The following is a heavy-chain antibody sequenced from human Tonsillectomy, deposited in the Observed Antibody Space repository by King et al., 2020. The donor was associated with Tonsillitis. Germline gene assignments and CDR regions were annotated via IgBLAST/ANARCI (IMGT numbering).Heavy chain of an antibody. J-gene: IGHJ3*02. CDR1: GGSIRSYY. CDR2: TYYSGST. D-gene: IGHD3-3*01. V-gene: IGHV4-59*01. Sequence: QLQESGPGLVKPSETLSLTCTVSGGSIRSYYWSWIRQPPGKGLEWIGYTYYSGSTNYNPSLKSRVTISVVTSKNQFSLKVTSVTAADTAVYYCARHIGASRAFDIWGQGTMVTVSS. CDR3: ARHIGASRAFDI.